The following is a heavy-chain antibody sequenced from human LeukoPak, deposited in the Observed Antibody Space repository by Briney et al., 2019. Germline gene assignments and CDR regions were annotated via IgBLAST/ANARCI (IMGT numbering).Heavy chain of an antibody. CDR1: GGFLSSFY. D-gene: IGHD3-22*01. V-gene: IGHV4-59*01. Sequence: PSETLSLTCSVSGGFLSSFYWSWIRQPPGKGLEWIGYIYYGGSTDYNPSFKGRLSISVDTSKNQFSLKLTSVTAADTAVYYCARSSSDYTQTGFDYWGQGTLVTVSS. CDR3: ARSSSDYTQTGFDY. J-gene: IGHJ4*02. CDR2: IYYGGST.